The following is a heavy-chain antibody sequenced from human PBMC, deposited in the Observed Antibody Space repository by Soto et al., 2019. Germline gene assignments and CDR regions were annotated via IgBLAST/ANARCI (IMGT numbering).Heavy chain of an antibody. Sequence: QVQLVESGGGVVQPGRSLRLSCAASGFTFSSYGMHWVRQAPGKGLEWVAVIWYDGSNKYYADSVKGRFTISRDNSKNTLYLQMNSLRAEDKAVYYCAREYFDWTGGGMDVWGQGTTVTVSS. J-gene: IGHJ6*02. CDR2: IWYDGSNK. V-gene: IGHV3-33*01. D-gene: IGHD3-9*01. CDR1: GFTFSSYG. CDR3: AREYFDWTGGGMDV.